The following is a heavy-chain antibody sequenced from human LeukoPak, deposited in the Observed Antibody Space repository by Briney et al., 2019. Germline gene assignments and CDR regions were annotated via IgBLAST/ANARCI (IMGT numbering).Heavy chain of an antibody. D-gene: IGHD3-22*01. J-gene: IGHJ4*02. CDR1: GGFISSSSYY. Sequence: SETLSLTCTVSGGFISSSSYYWGWIRQPPGKGLEWIGSIYYSASTYYHPSLKSRVTISVDTSKNQFSLKLSSVTAADTAVYYCARNTRSGYYQLPPDYWGQGTLVTVSS. CDR2: IYYSAST. CDR3: ARNTRSGYYQLPPDY. V-gene: IGHV4-39*07.